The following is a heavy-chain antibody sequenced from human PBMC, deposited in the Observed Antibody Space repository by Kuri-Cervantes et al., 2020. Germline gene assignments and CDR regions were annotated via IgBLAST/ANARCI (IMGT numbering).Heavy chain of an antibody. CDR2: IYYSGST. CDR3: ARVQEWELPYFDY. V-gene: IGHV4-59*01. Sequence: ESLKISCTVSGGSISSYYWSWIRQPPGKGLEWIGYIYYSGSTNYNPSLKSRVTISVDTSKNQFSLKLSSVTAADTAVYYCARVQEWELPYFDYWGQGTLVTVSS. D-gene: IGHD1-26*01. J-gene: IGHJ4*02. CDR1: GGSISSYY.